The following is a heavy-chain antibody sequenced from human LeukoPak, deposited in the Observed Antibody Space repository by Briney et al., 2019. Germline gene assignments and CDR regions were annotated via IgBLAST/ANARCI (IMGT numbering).Heavy chain of an antibody. Sequence: SETLSLTCTVSGGSISSSSYHWGWIRQPPGKGLEWIGEINHSGSTNYNPSLKSRVTISVDTSKNQFSLKLSSVTAADTAVYYCAGLRYFDWFGAFDIWGQGTMVTVSS. D-gene: IGHD3-9*01. J-gene: IGHJ3*02. CDR3: AGLRYFDWFGAFDI. CDR1: GGSISSSSYH. V-gene: IGHV4-39*07. CDR2: INHSGST.